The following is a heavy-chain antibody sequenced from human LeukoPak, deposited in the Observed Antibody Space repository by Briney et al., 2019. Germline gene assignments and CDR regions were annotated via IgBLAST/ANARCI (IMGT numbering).Heavy chain of an antibody. J-gene: IGHJ5*02. Sequence: GGSLRLSCAASGFIFSSYGMSWVRQAPGKGLEWVSAISGSGGSTYYADSVKGRFTISRDNSKNTLYLQMNSLRAEDTAVYYCAKMTTVFFDPWGQGTLVTVSS. CDR2: ISGSGGST. V-gene: IGHV3-23*01. CDR1: GFIFSSYG. D-gene: IGHD4-17*01. CDR3: AKMTTVFFDP.